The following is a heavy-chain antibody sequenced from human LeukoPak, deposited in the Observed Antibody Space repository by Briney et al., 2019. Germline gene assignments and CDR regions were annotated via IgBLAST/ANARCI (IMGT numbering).Heavy chain of an antibody. J-gene: IGHJ4*02. CDR1: GGSFSGYY. V-gene: IGHV4-34*01. Sequence: PSETLSLICAVYGGSFSGYYWSWIRQPPGKGLEWIREINHSGSTNYKPSQKSLLTISVDTSKNQFSLKLSSVTAADTAVYYCARGSRGSGGSCYRNWGQGTLVTVSS. CDR2: INHSGST. CDR3: ARGSRGSGGSCYRN. D-gene: IGHD2-15*01.